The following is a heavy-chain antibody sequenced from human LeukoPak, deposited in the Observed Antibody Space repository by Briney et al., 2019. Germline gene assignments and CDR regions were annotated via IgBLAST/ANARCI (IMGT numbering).Heavy chain of an antibody. Sequence: GASVKVSCKASGYTFTSYYIHWVRQAPGQGLEWMGIINPSGGSTSYAQKFQGRVTLTRDMSTSTVYMDLSSLRSEDTAVYYCARTRDGYNFRAFDIWGQGTMVTVSA. CDR1: GYTFTSYY. V-gene: IGHV1-46*01. J-gene: IGHJ3*02. D-gene: IGHD5-24*01. CDR2: INPSGGST. CDR3: ARTRDGYNFRAFDI.